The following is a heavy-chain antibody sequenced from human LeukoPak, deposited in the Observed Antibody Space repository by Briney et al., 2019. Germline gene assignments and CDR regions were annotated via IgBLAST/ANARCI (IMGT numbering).Heavy chain of an antibody. CDR1: GFTFSSYG. D-gene: IGHD3-22*01. CDR2: IKQDGSEK. J-gene: IGHJ4*02. V-gene: IGHV3-7*01. CDR3: ARDWNYYDSSGYYYPEDYFDY. Sequence: PGGPLRLSCAASGFTFSSYGLSWVRKAQGKGLEWVANIKQDGSEKYYVDSVKGRFTISRDNAKNSLYMQMNSLRAEDTAVYYCARDWNYYDSSGYYYPEDYFDYWGQGTLVTLSS.